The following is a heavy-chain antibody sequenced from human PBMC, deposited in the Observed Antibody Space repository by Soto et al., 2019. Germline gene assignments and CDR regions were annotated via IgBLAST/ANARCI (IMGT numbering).Heavy chain of an antibody. CDR1: DGSISSGYW. CDR3: ARYRLYNSVRAFPYCDL. D-gene: IGHD3-10*01. J-gene: IGHJ2*01. Sequence: QAQLQESGPGLVKPSGTLSLTCAVSDGSISSGYWWSWARQPPGKGLEWIGEIFHTASPNYNPYRKSGVTISVDNSSDALYLHLSSMPCGGPAIYDCARYRLYNSVRAFPYCDLWGRGTLVTVSS. CDR2: IFHTASP. V-gene: IGHV4-4*02.